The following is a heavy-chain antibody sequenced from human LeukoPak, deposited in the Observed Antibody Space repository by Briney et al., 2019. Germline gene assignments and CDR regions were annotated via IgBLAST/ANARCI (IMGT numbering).Heavy chain of an antibody. V-gene: IGHV4-34*01. CDR2: INHSGST. Sequence: SETLSLTCAVYGGSFSGYYWSWIRQPPGKGLEWIGEINHSGSTNYNPSLKSRVTISVDTSKNQFSLQLNSVTPEDTAVYYCARDSSGLIDYWGQGTLVTVSS. D-gene: IGHD6-19*01. CDR1: GGSFSGYY. J-gene: IGHJ4*02. CDR3: ARDSSGLIDY.